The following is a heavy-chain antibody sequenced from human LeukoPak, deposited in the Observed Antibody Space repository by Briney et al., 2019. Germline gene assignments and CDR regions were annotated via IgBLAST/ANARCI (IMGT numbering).Heavy chain of an antibody. V-gene: IGHV1-69*05. CDR3: AREMATFGYFDY. CDR2: IIPIFGTA. Sequence: SVKVSCKASGGTFSSYAISWVRQAPGQGLEWMGRIIPIFGTANYAQKFQGRVTITTDESTSTAYMELSSLRSEDTAMYYCAREMATFGYFDYWGQGTLVTVSS. CDR1: GGTFSSYA. D-gene: IGHD5-24*01. J-gene: IGHJ4*02.